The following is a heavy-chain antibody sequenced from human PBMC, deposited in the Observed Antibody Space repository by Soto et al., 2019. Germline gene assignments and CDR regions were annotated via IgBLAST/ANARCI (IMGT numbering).Heavy chain of an antibody. Sequence: QITLKESGPTLVKPTQTLTLTCTFSGFSLSTSGVGVGWIRQPPGKALEWLALIYWDDDKRYSPSLKSRLTITKHTSNNQGVLTMTHKDPMDTATYYCAPQRFGELHPNWFDPWGQGTLVTVSS. J-gene: IGHJ5*02. V-gene: IGHV2-5*02. CDR1: GFSLSTSGVG. D-gene: IGHD3-10*01. CDR3: APQRFGELHPNWFDP. CDR2: IYWDDDK.